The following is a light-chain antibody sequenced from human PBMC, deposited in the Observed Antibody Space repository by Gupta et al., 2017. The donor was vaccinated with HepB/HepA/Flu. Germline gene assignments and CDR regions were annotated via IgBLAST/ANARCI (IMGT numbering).Light chain of an antibody. CDR1: QTVLYSSNNRNY. CDR2: WAS. CDR3: QQYYGTPLT. Sequence: DIVMTQSPDSLAVSLGERAPINCKSSQTVLYSSNNRNYLAWYQQKPGQSPKLLMYWASTRESGVPDRFSGSGSGTDFTLTISSLRAEDVAVYYCQQYYGTPLTFGGGTRVEI. V-gene: IGKV4-1*01. J-gene: IGKJ4*01.